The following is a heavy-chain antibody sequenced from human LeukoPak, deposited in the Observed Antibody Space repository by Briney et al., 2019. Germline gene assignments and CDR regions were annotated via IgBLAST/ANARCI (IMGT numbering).Heavy chain of an antibody. Sequence: ASVKVSCEASGYTFTSYDISWVRQAPGQGLEWMGWISSNNGNTNYIQNLQGRVTMTTDTSTSTAYMELRSLRSDDTAVYYCARDQSVVAYSSTWFDFWGQGTLVTVSS. CDR2: ISSNNGNT. D-gene: IGHD6-13*01. V-gene: IGHV1-18*01. CDR3: ARDQSVVAYSSTWFDF. J-gene: IGHJ4*02. CDR1: GYTFTSYD.